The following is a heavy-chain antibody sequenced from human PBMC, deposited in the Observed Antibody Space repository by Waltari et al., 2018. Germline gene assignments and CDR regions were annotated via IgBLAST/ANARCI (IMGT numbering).Heavy chain of an antibody. CDR2: IKQDGSEK. Sequence: EVQLVESGGGLVQPGGSLRLSCAASGFTFSSYWMSWVRQAPGKGLEWVANIKQDGSEKYYVDSVKGRFTSSRDNAKNSLYLQMNSLRAEETAVYYCARGECGGDCRAEYFQHWGQGTLVTVSS. J-gene: IGHJ1*01. CDR1: GFTFSSYW. D-gene: IGHD2-21*01. CDR3: ARGECGGDCRAEYFQH. V-gene: IGHV3-7*01.